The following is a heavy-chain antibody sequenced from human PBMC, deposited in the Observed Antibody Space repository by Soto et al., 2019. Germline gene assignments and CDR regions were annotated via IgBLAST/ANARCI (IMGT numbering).Heavy chain of an antibody. V-gene: IGHV3-23*01. CDR1: GFTFSSYA. J-gene: IGHJ3*02. CDR2: ISGSGGST. D-gene: IGHD5-12*01. CDR3: AKDPVSECLRLGHDAFDI. Sequence: EVQLLESGGGLVQPGGSLRLSCAASGFTFSSYAMSWVRQAPGKGLEWVSAISGSGGSTYYADSVKGRFTIPRDNSKNPLYLQMNSLRAEDTAVYYCAKDPVSECLRLGHDAFDIWGQGTMVTVSS.